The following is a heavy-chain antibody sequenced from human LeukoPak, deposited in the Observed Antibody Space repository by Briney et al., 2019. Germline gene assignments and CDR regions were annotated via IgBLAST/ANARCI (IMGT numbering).Heavy chain of an antibody. J-gene: IGHJ6*03. V-gene: IGHV3-21*01. Sequence: GGSLRLSCAASGFTFSDYTMNWVRQAPGKGLEWVSSVDRSSSYIYYAESVKGRFTISRDTPKSSLYLQMNSLRAEDTAAYYCARGIWSGYYSYYYYMDVWGKGTTVTVSS. CDR1: GFTFSDYT. CDR2: VDRSSSYI. D-gene: IGHD3-3*01. CDR3: ARGIWSGYYSYYYYMDV.